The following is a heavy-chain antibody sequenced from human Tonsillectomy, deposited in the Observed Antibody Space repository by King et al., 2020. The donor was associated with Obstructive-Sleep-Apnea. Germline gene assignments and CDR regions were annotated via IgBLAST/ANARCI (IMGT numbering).Heavy chain of an antibody. J-gene: IGHJ4*02. V-gene: IGHV5-10-1*01. Sequence: QLVQSGAEVKKHGESLRISCKGSGYSFTNYWITWVRQMPGKGLEWMGRIDPSDSYTNYSPSFQGHVTISADKSISTAYLQWSSLKASDTAMYYCARLRYDSNGYYYGDYWGQGTLVTVSS. CDR1: GYSFTNYW. D-gene: IGHD3-22*01. CDR3: ARLRYDSNGYYYGDY. CDR2: IDPSDSYT.